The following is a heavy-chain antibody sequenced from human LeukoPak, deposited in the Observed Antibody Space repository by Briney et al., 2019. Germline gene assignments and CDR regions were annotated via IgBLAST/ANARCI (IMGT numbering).Heavy chain of an antibody. CDR2: INPNSGGT. V-gene: IGHV1-2*02. CDR3: ARADSVPAGDYHYWYMDV. D-gene: IGHD2-2*01. J-gene: IGHJ6*03. Sequence: LHRLGWINPNSGGTDYAQKFQGRVTMTRDTSISTVCMELSSLRSDDTAVYFCARADSVPAGDYHYWYMDVWGKGTTVTVSS.